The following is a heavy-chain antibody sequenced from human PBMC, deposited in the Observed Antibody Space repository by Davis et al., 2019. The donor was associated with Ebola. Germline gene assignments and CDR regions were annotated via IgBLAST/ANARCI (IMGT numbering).Heavy chain of an antibody. V-gene: IGHV4-39*02. Sequence: SETLSLTCTVSGGSISSSSYYWGWIRQPPGKGLEWIGSIYYSGSTYYNPSLKSRVTISVDTSKNHFSLNLSSVTAADTAIYYCARSVFYDSTGYYVHWYYDLWGRGTLVTVSS. J-gene: IGHJ2*01. CDR3: ARSVFYDSTGYYVHWYYDL. D-gene: IGHD3-22*01. CDR2: IYYSGST. CDR1: GGSISSSSYY.